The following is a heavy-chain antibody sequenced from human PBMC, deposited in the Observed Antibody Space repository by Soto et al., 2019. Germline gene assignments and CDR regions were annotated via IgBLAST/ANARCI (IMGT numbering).Heavy chain of an antibody. J-gene: IGHJ6*02. CDR3: ARQLRRPYYYYYGMDV. D-gene: IGHD4-17*01. CDR2: IYPGDSDT. Sequence: GESLKISCKGSGYSFTSYWIVWVRQMPGKGLEWMGIIYPGDSDTRYSPSFQGQVTISADKSISTAYLQWSSLKASDTAMYYCARQLRRPYYYYYGMDVWGQGTTVTVSS. V-gene: IGHV5-51*01. CDR1: GYSFTSYW.